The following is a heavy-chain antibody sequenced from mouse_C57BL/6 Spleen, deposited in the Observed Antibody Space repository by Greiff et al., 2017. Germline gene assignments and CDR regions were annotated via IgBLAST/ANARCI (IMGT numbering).Heavy chain of an antibody. CDR1: GYSITSGYY. CDR2: ISYDGSN. D-gene: IGHD1-1*01. J-gene: IGHJ2*01. CDR3: ARAPYYYGSSSYYFDY. Sequence: EVKLVESGPGLVKPSQSLSLTCSVTGYSITSGYYWNWIRQFPGNKLEWMGYISYDGSNNYNPSLKNRISITRDTSKNQFFLKLNSVTTEDTATYYCARAPYYYGSSSYYFDYWGQGTTLTVSS. V-gene: IGHV3-6*01.